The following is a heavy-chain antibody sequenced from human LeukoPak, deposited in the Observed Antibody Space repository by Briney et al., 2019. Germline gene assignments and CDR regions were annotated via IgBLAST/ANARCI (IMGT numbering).Heavy chain of an antibody. CDR1: GFTFSSYG. Sequence: GGSLRLSCGASGFTFSSYGMHWFHQAPGKGLEMVAVISYDGSDKYYADSAKGRFIISRDNSKNTLYLQIYTLRTEETAVYYCARVELYASGWFGSLDYWGQGALVTVS. D-gene: IGHD6-19*01. V-gene: IGHV3-30*03. CDR3: ARVELYASGWFGSLDY. CDR2: ISYDGSDK. J-gene: IGHJ4*02.